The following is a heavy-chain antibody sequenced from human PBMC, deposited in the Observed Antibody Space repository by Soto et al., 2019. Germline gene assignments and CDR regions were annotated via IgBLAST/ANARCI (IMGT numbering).Heavy chain of an antibody. CDR1: GYTLTELS. CDR2: FDPNDGRT. Sequence: GASVKVSCKVSGYTLTELSMHWVRQAPRKGLEWMGGFDPNDGRTSYAKKFQGRVTMTRDTSTSTVYMELSSLRSEDTAVYYCASLIGEFGMNDAFDIWGQGTMVTVSS. V-gene: IGHV1-24*01. J-gene: IGHJ3*02. D-gene: IGHD3-10*01. CDR3: ASLIGEFGMNDAFDI.